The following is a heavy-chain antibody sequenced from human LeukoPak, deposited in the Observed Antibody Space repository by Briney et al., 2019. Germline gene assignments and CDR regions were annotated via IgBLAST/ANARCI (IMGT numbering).Heavy chain of an antibody. CDR2: IYASGST. J-gene: IGHJ3*02. CDR3: ARGGIVGATRGDAFDI. D-gene: IGHD1-26*01. Sequence: SETLSLTCTVSGGSLSSYYWSWIRQPPGKGLEWIGYIYASGSTNYNPSLKSRVTISVDTSKNQFSLKVNSVTAADTAVYYCARGGIVGATRGDAFDIWGQGTMVTVSS. CDR1: GGSLSSYY. V-gene: IGHV4-59*01.